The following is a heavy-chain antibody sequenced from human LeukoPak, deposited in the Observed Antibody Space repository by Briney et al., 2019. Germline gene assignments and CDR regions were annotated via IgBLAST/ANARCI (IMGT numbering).Heavy chain of an antibody. V-gene: IGHV3-23*01. CDR3: ARETPDSSGWD. Sequence: GGSLRLSCVGSGFTFKNYAMSWVRQTPGKGLEWVSGLSGSGVSTYYADSVKGRFTISRDNAKNSLYLQMNSLRAEDTAVYYCARETPDSSGWDWGQGTLVTVSS. CDR1: GFTFKNYA. D-gene: IGHD6-19*01. CDR2: LSGSGVST. J-gene: IGHJ4*02.